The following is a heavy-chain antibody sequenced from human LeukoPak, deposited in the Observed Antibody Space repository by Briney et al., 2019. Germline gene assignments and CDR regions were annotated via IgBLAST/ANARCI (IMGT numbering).Heavy chain of an antibody. Sequence: GGSLRLSCAASGFTFSSYSMTWVRQAPGKGLEWVSSISSSSSYIYYADSVKGRFTISRDNAKNSLYLQMNSLRAEDTAVYYCAAGAVDAFDIWGQGTMVTVSS. D-gene: IGHD3-10*01. CDR2: ISSSSSYI. CDR1: GFTFSSYS. V-gene: IGHV3-21*01. J-gene: IGHJ3*02. CDR3: AAGAVDAFDI.